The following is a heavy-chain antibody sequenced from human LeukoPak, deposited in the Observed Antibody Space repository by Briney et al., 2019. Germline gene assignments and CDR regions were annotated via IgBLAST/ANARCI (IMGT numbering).Heavy chain of an antibody. CDR2: IWSDGSNK. D-gene: IGHD4-11*01. Sequence: GRSLRLSCAASGFTFSHCGMHWVRQAPGRGLEWVAVIWSDGSNKFYADSVKGRFTISRDNSQNTVDLHMNILRAEDTAVYYCAKDAQRGFDYSNSLEYWGQGTLVTVSS. V-gene: IGHV3-33*06. CDR1: GFTFSHCG. J-gene: IGHJ4*02. CDR3: AKDAQRGFDYSNSLEY.